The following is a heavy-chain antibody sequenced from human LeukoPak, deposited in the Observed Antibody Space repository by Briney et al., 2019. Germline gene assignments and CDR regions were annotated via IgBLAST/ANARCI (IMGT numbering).Heavy chain of an antibody. V-gene: IGHV3-30*04. CDR3: VKDRVDGSGSQFDS. D-gene: IGHD3-10*01. CDR1: GFTFSSYA. CDR2: ISYDGSNK. J-gene: IGHJ4*02. Sequence: GGSLRLSCAASGFTFSSYAMHWVRQAPGKGLEWVAVISYDGSNKYYADSVKGRFTISRDNAMDRLYLQMNSLRADDTAVYYCVKDRVDGSGSQFDSWGQGSLVIVSS.